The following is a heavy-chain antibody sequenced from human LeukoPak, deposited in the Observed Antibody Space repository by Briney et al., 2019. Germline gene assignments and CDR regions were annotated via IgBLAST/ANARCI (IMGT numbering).Heavy chain of an antibody. J-gene: IGHJ4*02. V-gene: IGHV3-30-3*01. CDR3: AFDYGDYYY. D-gene: IGHD4-17*01. CDR2: ISYDGSNK. Sequence: PGGSLRLFCAASGFTFSNYAMYWGRQAPGKGLEWVAVISYDGSNKYYADSVEGRFTISRDNSKNTLYLQMNSLRAEDTAVYYCAFDYGDYYYWGQGTLVTVSS. CDR1: GFTFSNYA.